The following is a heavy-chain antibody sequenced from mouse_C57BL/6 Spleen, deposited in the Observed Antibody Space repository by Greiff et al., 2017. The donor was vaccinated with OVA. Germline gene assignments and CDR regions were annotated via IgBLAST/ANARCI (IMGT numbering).Heavy chain of an antibody. V-gene: IGHV5-4*01. CDR2: ISDGGSYT. Sequence: EVKLVESGGGLVKPGGSLKLSCAASGFTFSSYAMSWVRQTPEKRLEWVATISDGGSYTYYPDNVKGRFTISRDNAKNNLYLQMSHLKSEDTAMYYCARDGYHYWGQGTTLTVSS. J-gene: IGHJ2*01. CDR1: GFTFSSYA. CDR3: ARDGYHY. D-gene: IGHD2-2*01.